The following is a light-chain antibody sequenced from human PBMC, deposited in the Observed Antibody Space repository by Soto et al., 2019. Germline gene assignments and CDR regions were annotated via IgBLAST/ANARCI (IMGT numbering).Light chain of an antibody. CDR3: QQRSDWPST. CDR2: DAS. V-gene: IGKV3-11*01. CDR1: QTVSSY. Sequence: EIVLTQSPATLSLSPGDRATLSCRARQTVSSYLAWYQQKPGQAPRLLIYDASSRATGIPARFSGSGAGTDFTLTSTSLEPEDFAVYYCQQRSDWPSTFGGGTKVEIK. J-gene: IGKJ4*01.